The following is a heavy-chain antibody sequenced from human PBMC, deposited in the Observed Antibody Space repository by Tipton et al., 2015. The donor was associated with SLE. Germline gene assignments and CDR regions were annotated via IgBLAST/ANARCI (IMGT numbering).Heavy chain of an antibody. J-gene: IGHJ3*02. V-gene: IGHV4-34*01. CDR1: GGSFSGYY. Sequence: TLSLTCAAYGGSFSGYYWSWIRQPPGKGLEWIGEINHSGSTISVDTSKNQFSLKLSSVTAADTAVYYCARGIAVAAPAFDIWGQGTMVTVSS. CDR2: INHSG. CDR3: ARGIAVAAPAFDI. D-gene: IGHD6-19*01.